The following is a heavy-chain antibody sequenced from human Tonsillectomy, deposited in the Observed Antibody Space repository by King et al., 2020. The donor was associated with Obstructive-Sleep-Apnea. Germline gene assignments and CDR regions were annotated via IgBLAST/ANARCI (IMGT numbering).Heavy chain of an antibody. D-gene: IGHD1-26*01. Sequence: VQLQQWGTGLLKPSETLSLTCAVYGGSFSDYYWSWIRQPPGKGLEWIGEINHSGSTNFNPSLKSRVTISVDTSRHQFSLKLPSVIAADSAVYYCARVLGAAGPDYYFDYWGQGTLVTVSS. CDR1: GGSFSDYY. V-gene: IGHV4-34*01. CDR3: ARVLGAAGPDYYFDY. CDR2: INHSGST. J-gene: IGHJ4*02.